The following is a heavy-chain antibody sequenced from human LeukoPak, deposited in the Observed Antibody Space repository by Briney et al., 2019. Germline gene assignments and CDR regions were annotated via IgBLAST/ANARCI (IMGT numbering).Heavy chain of an antibody. D-gene: IGHD3-10*01. J-gene: IGHJ4*02. Sequence: ASVKVSCKASGYTFTTYGISWVRQAPGQGLEWMGWINPNSGGTNYAQKFQGRVTMTRDTSISTAYMELSRLRSDDTAVYYCARVPYSGSPCWGQGTLVTVSS. CDR1: GYTFTTYG. CDR3: ARVPYSGSPC. CDR2: INPNSGGT. V-gene: IGHV1-2*02.